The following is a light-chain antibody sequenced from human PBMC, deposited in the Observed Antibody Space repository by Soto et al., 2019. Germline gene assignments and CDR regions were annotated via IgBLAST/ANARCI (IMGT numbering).Light chain of an antibody. CDR2: DAS. Sequence: EIVLTQSPATLSLSPGERATLSCRASQSVSSYLAWYQQKPGQAPRLLIYDASNRATGIPDRFRGSGSGTDFTLTISRLEPDDFAVYYCQQYGTSPWTFGQGTKVDIK. J-gene: IGKJ1*01. V-gene: IGKV3-20*01. CDR3: QQYGTSPWT. CDR1: QSVSSY.